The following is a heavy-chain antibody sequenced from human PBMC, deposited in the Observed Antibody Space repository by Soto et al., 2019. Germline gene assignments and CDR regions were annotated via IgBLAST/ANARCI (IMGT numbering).Heavy chain of an antibody. V-gene: IGHV4-4*02. J-gene: IGHJ4*02. D-gene: IGHD1-1*01. CDR3: ARTSTSGTRFDD. CDR1: GGSISTSNW. Sequence: QVQLQESGPGLVKPSGTLSLTCAVSGGSISTSNWWSWVRQPPGKGLEWIGEVYHSGSTNYNPSFKSRVAMSGDKSKNQFSLKLNSVTAADTALYDCARTSTSGTRFDDWGQGSLVTVSS. CDR2: VYHSGST.